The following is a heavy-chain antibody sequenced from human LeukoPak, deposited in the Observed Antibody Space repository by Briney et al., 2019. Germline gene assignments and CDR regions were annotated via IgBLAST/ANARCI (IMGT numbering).Heavy chain of an antibody. CDR3: ARNVDIVATISGLDY. V-gene: IGHV1-46*01. CDR2: INPSGGST. Sequence: ASVKVSCKASGYTFTSYYMHWVRQAPGQGLEWRGIINPSGGSTSYAQKFQGRVTMTRDTCTSTVYMELSSLRSEDTAVYYCARNVDIVATISGLDYWGQGTLVTVSS. CDR1: GYTFTSYY. D-gene: IGHD5-12*01. J-gene: IGHJ4*02.